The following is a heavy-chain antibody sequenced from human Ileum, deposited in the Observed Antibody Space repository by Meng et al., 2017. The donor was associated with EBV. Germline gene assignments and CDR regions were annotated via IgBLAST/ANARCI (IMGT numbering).Heavy chain of an antibody. V-gene: IGHV1-3*01. CDR2: INPGSGNT. J-gene: IGHJ4*02. CDR3: ARDGGFSVGATKYDY. Sequence: QVQLVQSGAEVKVPGASIKLSCKASGYTFTGYAIHWVRQAPGQRLEWMGWINPGSGNTKYSQKFQGRVTITRDTSATTVYMDLSSLRSEDTAVFYCARDGGFSVGATKYDYWGQGALVTVSS. CDR1: GYTFTGYA. D-gene: IGHD1-26*01.